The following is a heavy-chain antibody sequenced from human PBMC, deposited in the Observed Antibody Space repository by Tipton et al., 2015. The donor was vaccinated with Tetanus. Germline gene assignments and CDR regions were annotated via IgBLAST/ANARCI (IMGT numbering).Heavy chain of an antibody. CDR2: IYYSGST. CDR3: ARCRGYSYGLSFCYGMDV. V-gene: IGHV4-39*01. CDR1: GGSISSSSYY. Sequence: TLSLTCTVSGGSISSSSYYWGWIRQPPGKGLEWIGSIYYSGSTYYNPSLKSRVTISVDTSKNQFSLKLSSVTAADTAVYYCARCRGYSYGLSFCYGMDVWGQGTTVTVSS. D-gene: IGHD5-18*01. J-gene: IGHJ6*02.